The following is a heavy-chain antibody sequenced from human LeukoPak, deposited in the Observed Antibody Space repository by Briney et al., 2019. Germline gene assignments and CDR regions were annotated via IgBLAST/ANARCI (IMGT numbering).Heavy chain of an antibody. D-gene: IGHD6-6*01. V-gene: IGHV3-9*03. CDR2: ISWNSGSI. CDR1: GFTFDDYA. Sequence: GGSLRLSCAASGFTFDDYAMHWVRHAPGKGMEWVSGISWNSGSIVYTDSVKGRFTISRDNPKNSLYLQMNRLRAEDMALYYCAKGVGGSVAARSFDYWGQGTLVTVSS. J-gene: IGHJ4*02. CDR3: AKGVGGSVAARSFDY.